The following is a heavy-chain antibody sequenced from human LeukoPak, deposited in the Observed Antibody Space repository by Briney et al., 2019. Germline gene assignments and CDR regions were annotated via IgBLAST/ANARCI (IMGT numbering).Heavy chain of an antibody. CDR2: IRFDGTTE. CDR1: GFTFSGSA. Sequence: GGSLRLSCAASGFTFSGSAMHWVRQAPGKGLEYVAFIRFDGTTEYYTDSVKGRFTMSRDKSKNTLYLQMNSLRGEDTAVYYCARGAAVALELWGQGTLVTVSS. V-gene: IGHV3-30*02. CDR3: ARGAAVALEL. D-gene: IGHD6-19*01. J-gene: IGHJ4*02.